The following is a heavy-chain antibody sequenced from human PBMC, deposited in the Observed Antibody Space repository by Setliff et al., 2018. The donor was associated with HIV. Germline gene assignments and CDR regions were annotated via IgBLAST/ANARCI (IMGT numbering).Heavy chain of an antibody. CDR3: AKEVATTYYYRYMDV. Sequence: GASVKVSCKASGGTFSDSAINWVRQAPGQELEWMGRIIPVFGTANYAPKFPDRVTITADKSTSTAYLELSSLRSDDTAVYYCAKEVATTYYYRYMDVGGTG. CDR1: GGTFSDSA. V-gene: IGHV1-69*06. D-gene: IGHD5-12*01. CDR2: IIPVFGTA. J-gene: IGHJ6*03.